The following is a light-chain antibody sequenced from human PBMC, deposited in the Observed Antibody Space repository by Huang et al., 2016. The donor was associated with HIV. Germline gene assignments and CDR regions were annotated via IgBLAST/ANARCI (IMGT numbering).Light chain of an antibody. CDR2: AAS. V-gene: IGKV3-11*01. Sequence: EIVLTQSPATLSLSPGERVTLSCRASQTIGTSLALYQQKPGQAPRLLIYAASNRASGIPARFSGRGSGTDFTLTISSLEPEDFAVYYCQQRGDWPLTFGGGTKVEIK. CDR3: QQRGDWPLT. J-gene: IGKJ4*01. CDR1: QTIGTS.